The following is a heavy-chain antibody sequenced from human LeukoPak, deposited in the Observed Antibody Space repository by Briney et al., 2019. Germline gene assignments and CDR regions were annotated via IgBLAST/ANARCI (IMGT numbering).Heavy chain of an antibody. V-gene: IGHV2-5*01. CDR2: IYWNDDK. D-gene: IGHD3-3*01. J-gene: IGHJ4*02. CDR3: AHSRLRFLEWFY. CDR1: GFSLSTSGVG. Sequence: SGPTLVKPTQTLTLISTFSGFSLSTSGVGVGWIRQPPGKALAWLALIYWNDDKLSSPSLKSMLTITKDTTKNQVVLTTTNMHPVDTGKYCCAHSRLRFLEWFYCGQGTLVTVSS.